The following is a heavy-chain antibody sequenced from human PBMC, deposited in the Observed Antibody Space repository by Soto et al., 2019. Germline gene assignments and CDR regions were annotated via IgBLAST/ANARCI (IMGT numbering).Heavy chain of an antibody. J-gene: IGHJ3*02. CDR3: ASGERYGGTGAFDI. Sequence: QVQLQQWGAGLLKPSETLSLTCAVYGGSFSGYYWSWIRQPPGKGLEWIGEINHSGSTNYNPSLKGRVTIPVDTSKNQFSLKLSSVTAADTAVYYCASGERYGGTGAFDIWGQGTMVTVSS. D-gene: IGHD2-15*01. V-gene: IGHV4-34*01. CDR1: GGSFSGYY. CDR2: INHSGST.